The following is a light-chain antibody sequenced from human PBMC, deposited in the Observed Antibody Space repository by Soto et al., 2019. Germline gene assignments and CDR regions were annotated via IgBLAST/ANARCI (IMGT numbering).Light chain of an antibody. Sequence: IVMTQSPATLSVSPWERFSVSWGASQNIHDKLAWYQQKPGQTPRLLIYDASTRATGISGSFSGSGSGTEFTLTISSLQSEDFAVYYCQQYNRWPLTFGGGTKVDIK. J-gene: IGKJ4*01. CDR1: QNIHDK. V-gene: IGKV3-15*01. CDR3: QQYNRWPLT. CDR2: DAS.